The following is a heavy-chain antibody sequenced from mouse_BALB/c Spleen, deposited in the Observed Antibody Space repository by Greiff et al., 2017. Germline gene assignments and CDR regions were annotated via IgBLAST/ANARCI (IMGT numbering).Heavy chain of an antibody. J-gene: IGHJ4*01. CDR1: GFTFSSYY. CDR2: INSNGGST. D-gene: IGHD2-1*01. Sequence: EVKLVESGGGLVKLGGSLKLSCAASGFTFSSYYMSWVRQTPEKRLELVAAINSNGGSTYYPDTVKGRFTISRDNAKNTLYLQMSSLKSEDTALYYCARHGGNHYAMDYWGQGTSVTVSS. V-gene: IGHV5-6-2*01. CDR3: ARHGGNHYAMDY.